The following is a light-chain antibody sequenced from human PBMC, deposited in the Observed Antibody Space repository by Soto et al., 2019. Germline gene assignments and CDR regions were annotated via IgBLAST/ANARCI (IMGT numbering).Light chain of an antibody. Sequence: QSVLTQPPSASGTPGQRVTISCSGGGSSIGTNTVNWYRQLPGTAPKLVIFGDNQRPSGFPDRFSGSKSGTSASLAISGLQSEDEADYYCAAWDGSLNNVLFGGGTKVTVL. J-gene: IGLJ2*01. CDR1: GSSIGTNT. V-gene: IGLV1-44*01. CDR2: GDN. CDR3: AAWDGSLNNVL.